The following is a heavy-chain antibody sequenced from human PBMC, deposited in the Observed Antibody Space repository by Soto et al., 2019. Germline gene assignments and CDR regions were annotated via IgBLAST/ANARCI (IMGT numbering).Heavy chain of an antibody. V-gene: IGHV4-59*01. CDR1: GGSISSYY. D-gene: IGHD3-10*01. CDR2: IYYSGST. Sequence: SETLSLTCTVSGGSISSYYWSWIRQPPGKGLEWIGYIYYSGSTNYNPSLKSRVTISVDTSKNQFSPKLSSVTAADTAVYYCARDGLGGYYGSGSPEYYYGMDVWGQGTTVTVSS. J-gene: IGHJ6*02. CDR3: ARDGLGGYYGSGSPEYYYGMDV.